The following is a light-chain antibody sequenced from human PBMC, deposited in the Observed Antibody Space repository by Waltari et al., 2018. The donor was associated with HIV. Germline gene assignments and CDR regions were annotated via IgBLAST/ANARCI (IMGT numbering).Light chain of an antibody. J-gene: IGLJ1*01. Sequence: SSELTQDPAVSVALGQTVRITCQGASLRVHYATWYQQKPGQAPVLVIYPKNKRPSGIPDRFSGSSSGDTASLTITGAQAEDEADYYCNSRDTRGDRYVFGPGTKVTVL. CDR2: PKN. CDR1: SLRVHY. CDR3: NSRDTRGDRYV. V-gene: IGLV3-19*01.